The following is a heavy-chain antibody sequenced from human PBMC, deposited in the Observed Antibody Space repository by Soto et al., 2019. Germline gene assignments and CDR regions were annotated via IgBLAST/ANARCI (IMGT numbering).Heavy chain of an antibody. Sequence: GGSLRLSCAASGFTFSSYAMSWVRQAPGKGLEWVSAISGSGFSTYYADSVKGRFTISRDNSKSTLYLQMNSLRAEDTAVYYCAKDRGVYCSGGSCYLNWFDHWGQGTLVTVSS. CDR2: ISGSGFST. J-gene: IGHJ5*02. D-gene: IGHD2-15*01. CDR1: GFTFSSYA. V-gene: IGHV3-23*01. CDR3: AKDRGVYCSGGSCYLNWFDH.